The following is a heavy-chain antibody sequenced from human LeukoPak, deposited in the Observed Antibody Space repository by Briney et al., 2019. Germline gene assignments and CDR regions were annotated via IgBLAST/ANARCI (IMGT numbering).Heavy chain of an antibody. CDR1: GFTCSYFT. CDR3: AKDQASSGYYSIDY. D-gene: IGHD3-22*01. V-gene: IGHV3-23*01. CDR2: LSGSGGST. J-gene: IGHJ4*02. Sequence: GGSLRLSCSAYGFTCSYFTMRWLRQAPGKGLEGGSTLSGSGGSTDYADYVKGRFTISRENSKNTLYLQMNSLKAEDTAVYYCAKDQASSGYYSIDYWGQGTLVSVSS.